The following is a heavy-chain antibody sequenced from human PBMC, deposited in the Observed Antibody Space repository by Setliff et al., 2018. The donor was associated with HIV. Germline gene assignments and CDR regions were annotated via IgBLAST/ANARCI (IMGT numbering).Heavy chain of an antibody. D-gene: IGHD5-12*01. CDR3: ARDPPGSGFHLDY. V-gene: IGHV3-33*01. CDR1: GFTFSPYA. J-gene: IGHJ4*02. CDR2: IWADEITK. Sequence: GGSVRLSCATSGFTFSPYAIHWVRQAPGMGLEWVAMIWADEITKFYADSVKGRFTISRDNSKNTMYLQMNTLRVEDTAVYYCARDPPGSGFHLDYWGQGTPVTVSS.